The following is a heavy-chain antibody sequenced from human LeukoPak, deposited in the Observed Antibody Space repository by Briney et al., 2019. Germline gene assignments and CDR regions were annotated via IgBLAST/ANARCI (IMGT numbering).Heavy chain of an antibody. CDR3: ARLSGSYYIFDY. CDR2: ITTYNGYT. V-gene: IGHV1-18*01. J-gene: IGHJ4*02. CDR1: GYTFTNYG. D-gene: IGHD1-26*01. Sequence: ASVKVSRKASGYTFTNYGNSWMRQAPGQGLEWMGWITTYNGYTNYAQKFQGRVTMTTDTSTSTAYMELRSLRSDDAAVYYCARLSGSYYIFDYWGQGTLVTVSS.